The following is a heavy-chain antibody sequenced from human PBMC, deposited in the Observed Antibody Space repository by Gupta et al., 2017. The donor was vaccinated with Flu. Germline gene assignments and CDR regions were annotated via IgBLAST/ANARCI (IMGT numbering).Heavy chain of an antibody. CDR1: GGSISSSSYY. Sequence: QLQLQESGPGLVKPSETLSLTCTVSGGSISSSSYYWGWIRQSPGKGLEWIGSIYYSGSTYYNPSLKSRVTISVDTSKNQFSLKLSSVTAADTAVYYCARTPTVHGWFDPWGQGTLVTGPS. CDR2: IYYSGST. J-gene: IGHJ5*02. V-gene: IGHV4-39*01. CDR3: ARTPTVHGWFDP. D-gene: IGHD4-17*01.